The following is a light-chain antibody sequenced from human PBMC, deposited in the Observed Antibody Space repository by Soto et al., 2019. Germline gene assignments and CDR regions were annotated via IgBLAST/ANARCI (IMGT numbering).Light chain of an antibody. CDR3: QEYDSYSST. CDR1: QSISNY. Sequence: DLQMTQSPSTLSASVGDRVTITCRASQSISNYLAWYQQKPGKAPKVLIYDASSFESGVPLRFSGSGSGTSFTLSISSLQPDDFAPYYCQEYDSYSSTFGQGTKLQIK. V-gene: IGKV1-5*01. J-gene: IGKJ2*01. CDR2: DAS.